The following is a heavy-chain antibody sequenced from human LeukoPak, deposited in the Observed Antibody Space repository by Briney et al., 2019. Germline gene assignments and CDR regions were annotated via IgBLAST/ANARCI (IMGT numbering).Heavy chain of an antibody. Sequence: GESLKISCKGSGYRFISYWIGWVRQMPGKGLEWMGMIYPSDSDTSYSPSFQGQVSISGDKSISAAYLQWSSLKASDTAMYYCARLSSTSYYDSSGLPYDAFDIWGQGTMVTVSS. CDR3: ARLSSTSYYDSSGLPYDAFDI. D-gene: IGHD3-22*01. CDR2: IYPSDSDT. V-gene: IGHV5-51*01. J-gene: IGHJ3*02. CDR1: GYRFISYW.